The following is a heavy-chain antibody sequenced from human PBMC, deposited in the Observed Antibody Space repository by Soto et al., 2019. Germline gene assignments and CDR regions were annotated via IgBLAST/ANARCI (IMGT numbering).Heavy chain of an antibody. Sequence: GGSLRLSCVASGYTFSSYGVHWVRQAPGKGLEWVSVISYDGRNKYYADSVKGRFTISRDNSKNTLYLEMNTLRVEDTAVYHCAKGRIAVAAPYNWFDPWGQGTQVTVSS. V-gene: IGHV3-30*18. CDR1: GYTFSSYG. CDR3: AKGRIAVAAPYNWFDP. J-gene: IGHJ5*02. D-gene: IGHD6-19*01. CDR2: ISYDGRNK.